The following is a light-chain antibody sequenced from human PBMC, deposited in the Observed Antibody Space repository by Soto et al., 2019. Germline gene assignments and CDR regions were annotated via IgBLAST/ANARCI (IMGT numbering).Light chain of an antibody. CDR1: SSDVGGYNY. CDR3: SSYTSSSTLYD. J-gene: IGLJ1*01. Sequence: QSVLTQPASVSGSPGQSITISCTGTSSDVGGYNYVSWYQQHPGKAPKLMIYDVSNRPSGVSNRFPGSKSGNTASLTISGLQAEDEADYYCSSYTSSSTLYDFGTGTKVTVL. V-gene: IGLV2-14*01. CDR2: DVS.